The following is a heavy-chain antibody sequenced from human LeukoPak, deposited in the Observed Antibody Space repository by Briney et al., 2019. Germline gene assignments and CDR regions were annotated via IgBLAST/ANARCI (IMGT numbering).Heavy chain of an antibody. D-gene: IGHD6-19*01. CDR1: GGSISSYY. Sequence: SETLSLTCTVSGGSISSYYWNWIRQPPGKGLEWIGYIYYSGSTNYNPSLNSQVTISVDAAKNQFPLKLSAVTAADTAVYCCARHGSYSGGPGIGWFDRWGQGTLVSVSS. CDR2: IYYSGST. CDR3: ARHGSYSGGPGIGWFDR. J-gene: IGHJ5*02. V-gene: IGHV4-59*08.